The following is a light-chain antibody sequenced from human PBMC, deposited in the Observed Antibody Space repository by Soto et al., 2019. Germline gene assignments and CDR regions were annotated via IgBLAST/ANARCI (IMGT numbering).Light chain of an antibody. CDR3: QYYAGVST. V-gene: IGKV1-5*01. CDR1: QSLSNR. J-gene: IGKJ1*01. CDR2: DAS. Sequence: DIQTTQSPSTLSASVGDRVTITCRASQSLSNRLAWYQQKPGKAPKVLIYDASSLESGVPSRFSGSGSGTDFILTISSLQPDDFATYYCQYYAGVSTFGQGTKVDIK.